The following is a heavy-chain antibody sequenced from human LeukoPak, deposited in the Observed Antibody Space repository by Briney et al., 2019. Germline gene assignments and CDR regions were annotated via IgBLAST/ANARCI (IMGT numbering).Heavy chain of an antibody. CDR2: IYPGVSDT. Sequence: GESLKISCKGSGYSFTYYWIGWVRQMPGKCLEWMGIIYPGVSDTRYSPSFQGQVTISADNSISTAYLQWSSLKASDTAMYYCARTYSDSSRIDYWGQGTLVTVSS. J-gene: IGHJ4*02. V-gene: IGHV5-51*01. CDR3: ARTYSDSSRIDY. D-gene: IGHD6-13*01. CDR1: GYSFTYYW.